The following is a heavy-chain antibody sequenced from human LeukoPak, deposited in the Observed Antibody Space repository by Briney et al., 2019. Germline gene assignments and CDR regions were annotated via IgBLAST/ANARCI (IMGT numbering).Heavy chain of an antibody. CDR2: LYYTGRT. CDR1: GDSISRSDSY. J-gene: IGHJ1*01. D-gene: IGHD3-22*01. Sequence: PSETLSLTCSVSGDSISRSDSYWDWIRQPPGKGLEWIGTLYYTGRTYYGPSLKSRLTMSVDTSNNQFSLNLRSVTAADTAVYYCARRRYYDGSGYLEWGQGTLLSVSS. V-gene: IGHV4-39*01. CDR3: ARRRYYDGSGYLE.